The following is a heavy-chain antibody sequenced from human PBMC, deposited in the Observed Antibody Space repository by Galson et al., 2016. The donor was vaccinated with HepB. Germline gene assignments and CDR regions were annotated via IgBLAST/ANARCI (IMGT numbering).Heavy chain of an antibody. D-gene: IGHD5-12*01. CDR3: ARVRYSGYDPGLCIDS. J-gene: IGHJ4*02. CDR2: IFYSGSS. Sequence: TLSLTCTVSGGSINNGGYYWSWIRQHPGKGLEWSGYIFYSGSSFYNPSLKSRVSISIDTSQNQFSLRLSSVTAADTAVYYFARVRYSGYDPGLCIDSWGQGTPVSVSP. CDR1: GGSINNGGYY. V-gene: IGHV4-31*03.